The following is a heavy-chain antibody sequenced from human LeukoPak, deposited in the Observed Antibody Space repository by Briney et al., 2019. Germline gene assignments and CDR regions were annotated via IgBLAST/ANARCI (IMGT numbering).Heavy chain of an antibody. Sequence: PSDTLSLTCNVSGYSISSGYYWGWIRQPPGKGVQWIGGIYNTGSTYYNPPLKSRITISVDTSKNQFSLRVTSVTATDTAVYYCARVPPHYYGTGSPDWGQGTLVTVSA. J-gene: IGHJ4*02. V-gene: IGHV4-38-2*02. D-gene: IGHD3-10*01. CDR1: GYSISSGYY. CDR2: IYNTGST. CDR3: ARVPPHYYGTGSPD.